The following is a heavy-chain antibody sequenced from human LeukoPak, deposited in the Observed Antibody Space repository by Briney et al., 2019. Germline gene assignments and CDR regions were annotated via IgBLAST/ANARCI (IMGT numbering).Heavy chain of an antibody. J-gene: IGHJ5*02. CDR1: VGSISSSSYY. D-gene: IGHD3-3*01. CDR2: IYYSGST. Sequence: KPSETLSLTCTVSVGSISSSSYYWGWIRQPPGKGLEWIGSIYYSGSTNYNPSLKSRVTISVDTSKNQFSLKLSSVTAADTAVYYCAREVHNTISYWFDPWGQGTLVTVSS. CDR3: AREVHNTISYWFDP. V-gene: IGHV4-39*07.